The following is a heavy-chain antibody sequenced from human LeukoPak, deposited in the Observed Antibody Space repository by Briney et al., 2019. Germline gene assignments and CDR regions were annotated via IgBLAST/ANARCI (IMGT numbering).Heavy chain of an antibody. CDR1: GGTFSSFA. CDR2: IIPIFGTA. CDR3: ATRGLVVVAGGGDY. J-gene: IGHJ4*02. D-gene: IGHD2-15*01. V-gene: IGHV1-69*05. Sequence: GSSVKVSCKASGGTFSSFAISWVRQAPGQGLEWMGRIIPIFGTANYAQKFQGRVTITTDESTSTAYMELSSLRSEDTAVYYCATRGLVVVAGGGDYWGQGTLVTVSS.